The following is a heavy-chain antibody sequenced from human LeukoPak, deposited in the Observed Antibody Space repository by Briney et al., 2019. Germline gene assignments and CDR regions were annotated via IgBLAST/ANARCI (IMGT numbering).Heavy chain of an antibody. Sequence: GGSLRLSCAASGFIFSSYWMSWVRQASGKGLEWVANIKQDGSEKYYVDSVKGRFIISRDNAKNSLYLQMNSLRAEDTAVYYCARWVGDYYFDYWGQGTLVTVSS. D-gene: IGHD2-21*02. CDR1: GFIFSSYW. V-gene: IGHV3-7*01. CDR3: ARWVGDYYFDY. J-gene: IGHJ4*02. CDR2: IKQDGSEK.